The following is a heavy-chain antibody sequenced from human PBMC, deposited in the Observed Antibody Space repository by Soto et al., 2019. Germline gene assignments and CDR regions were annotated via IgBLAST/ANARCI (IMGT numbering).Heavy chain of an antibody. J-gene: IGHJ4*02. CDR2: INHSGST. Sequence: QVQLQQWGAGLLKTSATLSLTCAVYGGSFSGYYWSWIRQPPGKGLEWIGEINHSGSTNYNPSLKSRVTIAVDTSKNQFSLKLRSVTAAVTAVYYCARGEGGIAAGGNFDYWGQGTLVTVSS. CDR3: ARGEGGIAAGGNFDY. D-gene: IGHD6-13*01. CDR1: GGSFSGYY. V-gene: IGHV4-34*01.